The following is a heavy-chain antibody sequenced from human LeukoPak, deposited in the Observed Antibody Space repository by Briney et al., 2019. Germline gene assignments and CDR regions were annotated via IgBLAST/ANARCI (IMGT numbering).Heavy chain of an antibody. CDR1: GFTFSSYA. CDR3: ARTRQPTVTTTIPDY. CDR2: ISYDGSNK. Sequence: GGSLRLSCAASGFTFSSYAMLWVRQAPGKGLEWVAVISYDGSNKYYADSVKGRFTISRDNSKNTLYLQMNSLRAEDTAVYYCARTRQPTVTTTIPDYWGQGTLVTVSS. V-gene: IGHV3-30*04. D-gene: IGHD4-17*01. J-gene: IGHJ4*02.